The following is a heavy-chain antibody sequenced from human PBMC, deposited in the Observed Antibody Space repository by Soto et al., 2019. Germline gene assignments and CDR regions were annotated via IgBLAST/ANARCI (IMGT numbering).Heavy chain of an antibody. CDR1: GGSISSGGYY. CDR3: ARDFLSCSSTSCAYYFDY. V-gene: IGHV4-31*03. J-gene: IGHJ4*02. CDR2: IYYSGST. D-gene: IGHD2-2*01. Sequence: SETLSLTCTVSGGSISSGGYYWSWIRQHPGKGLEWIGYIYYSGSTYYNPSLKSRVTISVDTSKNQFSLKLSSVTAADTAVYYCARDFLSCSSTSCAYYFDYWGQGTLVTVSS.